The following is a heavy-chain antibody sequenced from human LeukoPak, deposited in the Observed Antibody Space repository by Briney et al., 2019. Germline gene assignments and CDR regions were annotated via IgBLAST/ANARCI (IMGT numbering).Heavy chain of an antibody. D-gene: IGHD4-17*01. CDR2: INPNSGGT. CDR3: ARDKAQTTETTRRAFDI. CDR1: GYTFTGYY. Sequence: AASVKVSCKASGYTFTGYYMHWVRQAPGQGLEWMGWINPNSGGTNYAQKFQGRVTMTRDTSISTAYMELSRLRSDDTAVYYCARDKAQTTETTRRAFDIWGQGTMVTVSS. J-gene: IGHJ3*02. V-gene: IGHV1-2*02.